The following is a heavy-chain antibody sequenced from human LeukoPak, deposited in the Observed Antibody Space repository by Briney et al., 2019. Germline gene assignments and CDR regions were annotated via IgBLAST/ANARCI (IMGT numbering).Heavy chain of an antibody. CDR1: GFTFSSYE. J-gene: IGHJ6*03. V-gene: IGHV3-48*03. D-gene: IGHD5-12*01. CDR3: ARGTRGYSGYNYMDV. Sequence: GGSLRLSCAASGFTFSSYEMNWVRQAPGKGLEWVSYISSSGSTIYYADSVKGRFTISRDNAKNSLYLQMNSLRAEDTAVYYCARGTRGYSGYNYMDVWGKGTTVTISS. CDR2: ISSSGSTI.